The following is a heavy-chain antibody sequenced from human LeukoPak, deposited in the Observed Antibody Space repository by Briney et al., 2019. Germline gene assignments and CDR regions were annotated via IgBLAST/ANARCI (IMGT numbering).Heavy chain of an antibody. CDR3: ARYVVWQLVPPGTNWFDP. CDR2: INHSGST. J-gene: IGHJ5*02. CDR1: GGSSSGYY. D-gene: IGHD6-6*01. Sequence: SETLSLTCAVYGGSSSGYYWSWIRQPPGKGLEWIGEINHSGSTNYNPSLKSRVTISVDTSKNQFSLKLSSVTAADTAVYYCARYVVWQLVPPGTNWFDPWGQGTLVTVSS. V-gene: IGHV4-34*01.